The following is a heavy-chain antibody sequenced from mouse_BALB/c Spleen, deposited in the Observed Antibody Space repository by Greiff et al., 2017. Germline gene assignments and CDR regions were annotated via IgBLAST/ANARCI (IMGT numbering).Heavy chain of an antibody. Sequence: VQLQQPGAELVRPGASVKLSCKASGYTFTSYWINWVKQRPGQGLEWIGNIYPSDSYTNYNQKFKDKATLTVDKSSSTAYMQLSSPTSEDSAVYYCTRYDYDYFDYGGQGTTLTVSS. J-gene: IGHJ2*01. CDR3: TRYDYDYFDY. D-gene: IGHD2-4*01. V-gene: IGHV1-69*02. CDR1: GYTFTSYW. CDR2: IYPSDSYT.